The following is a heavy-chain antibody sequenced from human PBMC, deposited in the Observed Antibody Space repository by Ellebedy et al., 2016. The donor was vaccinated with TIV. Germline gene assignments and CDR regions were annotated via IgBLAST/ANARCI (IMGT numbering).Heavy chain of an antibody. CDR2: ISGSGANT. J-gene: IGHJ4*02. Sequence: GESLKISXAASGFTFSSYAMSWVRQAPGKGLQWVSAISGSGANTYYADSVKGRFTISRDNAKNSLYLQMNSLRDEDTAVYYCARTGGSWYDFDYWGQGTLVTVSS. V-gene: IGHV3-23*01. D-gene: IGHD6-13*01. CDR1: GFTFSSYA. CDR3: ARTGGSWYDFDY.